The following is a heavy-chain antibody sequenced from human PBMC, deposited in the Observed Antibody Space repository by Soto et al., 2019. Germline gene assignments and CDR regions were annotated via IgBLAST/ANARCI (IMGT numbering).Heavy chain of an antibody. CDR3: ARTVVVVAAKAPYFDY. V-gene: IGHV1-69*13. CDR2: IIPIFGTA. J-gene: IGHJ4*02. D-gene: IGHD2-15*01. CDR1: GCTFSSYA. Sequence: ASVKVSCKASGCTFSSYAISWVRQAPGQGLEWMGGIIPIFGTANYAQKFQGRVTITADESTSTAYMELSSLRSEDTAVYYCARTVVVVAAKAPYFDYWGQGTLVTVSS.